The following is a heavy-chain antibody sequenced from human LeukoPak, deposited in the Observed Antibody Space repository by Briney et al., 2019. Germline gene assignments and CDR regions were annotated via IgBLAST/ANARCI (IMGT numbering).Heavy chain of an antibody. V-gene: IGHV1-2*06. D-gene: IGHD3-22*01. Sequence: ASVKVSCKAPGYTFTGYYMHWVRQAPGQGLEWMGRINPNSGGTNYAQKFQGRVTMTRDTSISTAYMELSRLRSDDTAVYYCTRAFTGWNYDSSGYWGQGTLVTVSS. CDR1: GYTFTGYY. CDR3: TRAFTGWNYDSSGY. CDR2: INPNSGGT. J-gene: IGHJ4*02.